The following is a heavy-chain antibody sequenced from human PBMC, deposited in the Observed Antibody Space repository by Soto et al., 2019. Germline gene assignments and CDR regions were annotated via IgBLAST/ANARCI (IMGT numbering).Heavy chain of an antibody. D-gene: IGHD2-15*01. CDR1: AGSISSYF. J-gene: IGHJ4*02. V-gene: IGHV4-59*01. CDR3: ARRYGGTFDY. CDR2: IDYSGNT. Sequence: SETLSLTCTVSAGSISSYFWSWIRQPPGKRLEWIAYIDYSGNTDYNPSLKSRVTISLGTSKNQFSLKLSSVTAADTAVYYCARRYGGTFDYWGQGPLVTVS.